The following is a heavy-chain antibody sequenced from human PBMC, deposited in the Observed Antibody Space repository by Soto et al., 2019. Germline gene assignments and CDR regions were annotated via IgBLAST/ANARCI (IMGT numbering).Heavy chain of an antibody. CDR3: ARDNGDSSYYYYGMDV. CDR1: EGTFSRYG. CDR2: IIPIFIVS. J-gene: IGHJ6*02. D-gene: IGHD4-17*01. Sequence: QVHLVQSGAEVKKSGSSVKVSCKASEGTFSRYGINWVRQAPGQGLEWMGRIIPIFIVSDFAQTFQDRVTITAEESTSTAYMELSSLRSGDTAVYYCARDNGDSSYYYYGMDVWGQGTTVTVSS. V-gene: IGHV1-69*12.